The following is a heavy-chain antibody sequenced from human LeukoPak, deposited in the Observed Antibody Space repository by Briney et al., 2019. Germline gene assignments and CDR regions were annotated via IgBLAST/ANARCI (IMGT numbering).Heavy chain of an antibody. D-gene: IGHD4-17*01. V-gene: IGHV3-23*01. CDR3: AKRRGPSYGDFDY. Sequence: GGSLRLSCAASGFTFSNYAMSWVRQAPGKGLEWVSAVTGSGGSTFYADSVKGRFTISGDNSKNTLYLQMNSLRVEDTALYYCAKRRGPSYGDFDYWGQGTLVTVSS. CDR2: VTGSGGST. J-gene: IGHJ4*02. CDR1: GFTFSNYA.